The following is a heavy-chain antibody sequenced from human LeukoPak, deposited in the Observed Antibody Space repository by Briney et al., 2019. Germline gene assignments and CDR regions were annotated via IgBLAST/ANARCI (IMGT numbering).Heavy chain of an antibody. CDR3: EKDSGSWTPPDVFDI. CDR1: GFTFSSYA. CDR2: ISDSGGST. D-gene: IGHD6-13*01. J-gene: IGHJ3*02. V-gene: IGHV3-23*01. Sequence: GGSLRLSCAASGFTFSSYAMSWVRQAPGKGLEWVSAISDSGGSTYYADSVKGRFTISRDTSKNTLFLQMNSLRAEDTAVYYCEKDSGSWTPPDVFDIWGKGKMLTVSS.